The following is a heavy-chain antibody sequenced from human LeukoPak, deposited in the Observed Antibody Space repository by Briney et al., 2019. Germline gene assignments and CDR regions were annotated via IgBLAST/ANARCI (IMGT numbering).Heavy chain of an antibody. CDR3: ASAYDISGYYYYMDV. CDR1: GHSISSGYY. CDR2: IYHSGST. D-gene: IGHD3-22*01. V-gene: IGHV4-38-2*01. Sequence: PSETLSLTCAVSGHSISSGYYWVWIRQPPGRGLEWIGSIYHSGSTYYNTSLNSRVPISLDTSKNQFSLRLSSVTAADTALYYCASAYDISGYYYYMDVWGKGTTVTVSS. J-gene: IGHJ6*03.